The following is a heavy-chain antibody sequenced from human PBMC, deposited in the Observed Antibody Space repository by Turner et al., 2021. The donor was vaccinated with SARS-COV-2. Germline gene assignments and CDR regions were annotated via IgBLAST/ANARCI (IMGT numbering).Heavy chain of an antibody. V-gene: IGHV3-23*04. D-gene: IGHD6-19*01. CDR1: GFTFSSYD. CDR3: AKGPMYSSGWTDG. Sequence: EVQLVESGGGLVQPGRSLRLSCAASGFTFSSYDMSWVLQAAGKVLDCVSDISCSGGSTYCVTSVKGKFTISRDNSKNTLYLQMNGLRDEDTAVYYCAKGPMYSSGWTDGWGQGTLVTVSS. J-gene: IGHJ4*02. CDR2: ISCSGGST.